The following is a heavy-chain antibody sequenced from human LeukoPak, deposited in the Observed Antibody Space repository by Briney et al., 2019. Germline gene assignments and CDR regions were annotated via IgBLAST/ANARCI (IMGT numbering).Heavy chain of an antibody. CDR1: GFTFSNYW. V-gene: IGHV3-7*03. J-gene: IGHJ4*02. D-gene: IGHD2-2*01. CDR2: IKQDGSEK. CDR3: AKADQPLLQGPFDY. Sequence: GGSLRVSCAASGFTFSNYWMSWVRQAPGKGLEWVANIKQDGSEKCYVDSVKGRFTISRDNAKNSLYLQMNSLRAEDTALYYCAKADQPLLQGPFDYWGQGTLVTVSS.